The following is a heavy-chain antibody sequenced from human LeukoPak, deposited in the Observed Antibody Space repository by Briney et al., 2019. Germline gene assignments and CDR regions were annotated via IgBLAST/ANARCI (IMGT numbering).Heavy chain of an antibody. Sequence: GGSLRLSCAASGFTSSSYRMHWVRHVPGQGLVCVSRISSDGTARNYADSVKGRFTISRDDAKNTVDLQMNSLRGEDTAVYYCVRGRGSYGWFDPWGQGTLVTVSS. V-gene: IGHV3-74*01. CDR3: VRGRGSYGWFDP. D-gene: IGHD3-10*01. CDR1: GFTSSSYR. CDR2: ISSDGTAR. J-gene: IGHJ5*02.